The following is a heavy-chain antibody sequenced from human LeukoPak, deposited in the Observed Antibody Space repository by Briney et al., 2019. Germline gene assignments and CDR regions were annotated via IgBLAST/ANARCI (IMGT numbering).Heavy chain of an antibody. D-gene: IGHD5-18*01. CDR3: TRRSGYSYGAAFDI. J-gene: IGHJ3*02. Sequence: GGSLRLSCAASGFTFSGSAMHWVRQASGQGREWVGRIRSKANSYATAHAASVKGRFTISRDDSKNTAYLQMNSPKTEDTAVYYCTRRSGYSYGAAFDIWGQGTMVTVSP. CDR1: GFTFSGSA. CDR2: IRSKANSYAT. V-gene: IGHV3-73*01.